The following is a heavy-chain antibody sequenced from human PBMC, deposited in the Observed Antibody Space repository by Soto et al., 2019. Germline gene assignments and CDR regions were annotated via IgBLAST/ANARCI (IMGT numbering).Heavy chain of an antibody. CDR3: ARDSCSGGSRYSLYWFDP. CDR1: GFTFSSYS. CDR2: ISSSSSTI. Sequence: GGSLRLSCAASGFTFSSYSMNWVRQAPGKGLEWVSYISSSSSTIYYADSVKGRFTISRDNAKNSLYLQMNSLRAEDTAVYYCARDSCSGGSRYSLYWFDPWGQGTLVTVSS. D-gene: IGHD2-15*01. V-gene: IGHV3-48*01. J-gene: IGHJ5*02.